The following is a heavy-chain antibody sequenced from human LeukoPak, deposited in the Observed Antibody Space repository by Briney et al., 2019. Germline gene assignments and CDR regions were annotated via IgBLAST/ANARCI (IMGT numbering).Heavy chain of an antibody. CDR2: IYHSGST. Sequence: SETLSLTCTVSGYSISSGYYWGWIRQPPGKGLEWIGSIYHSGSTYYNPPLKSRVTISVDTSKNQFSLKLSSVTAADTAVYYCARDGVVAINWFDPWGQGTLVTVSS. CDR3: ARDGVVAINWFDP. CDR1: GYSISSGYY. V-gene: IGHV4-38-2*02. J-gene: IGHJ5*02. D-gene: IGHD3-22*01.